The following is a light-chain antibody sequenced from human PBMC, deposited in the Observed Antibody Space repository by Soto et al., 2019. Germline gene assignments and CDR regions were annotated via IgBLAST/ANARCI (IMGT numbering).Light chain of an antibody. CDR3: QHYATFSRT. CDR1: RTISSW. V-gene: IGKV1-5*03. Sequence: DIQMTQSPSTLSAYVGDRVNITCRASRTISSWLAWYQQKPGKAPELLIYFASTLQNGVPPRFSGSGSGTEFTLTISSLQPDDSATYYCQHYATFSRTFGQGTKVEIK. J-gene: IGKJ1*01. CDR2: FAS.